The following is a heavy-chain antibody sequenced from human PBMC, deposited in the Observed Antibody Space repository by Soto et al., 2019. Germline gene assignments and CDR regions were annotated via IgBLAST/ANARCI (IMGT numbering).Heavy chain of an antibody. D-gene: IGHD5-18*01. Sequence: EVQLLESGGGLVQPGGSLRLSCAASGFTFSSYALSWVRQAPGKGLEWVSGISWNSGSIGYADSVKGRFTISRDNAKNSLYLQMNSLRAEDTALYYCAKGYSYGFQYYFDYWGQGTLVTVSS. J-gene: IGHJ4*02. CDR2: ISWNSGSI. V-gene: IGHV3-9*01. CDR3: AKGYSYGFQYYFDY. CDR1: GFTFSSYA.